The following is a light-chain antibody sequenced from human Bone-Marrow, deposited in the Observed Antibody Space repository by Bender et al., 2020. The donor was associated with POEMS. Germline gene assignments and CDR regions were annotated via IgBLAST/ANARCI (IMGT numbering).Light chain of an antibody. Sequence: QSALTQPASVSGSPGQSITISCSGVSSDVRPYDLVSWYQQYPGKALKLLIFEVYKRPPGVSDRFSGFRSGNTASLTISGILPEDEADYFCCSCVATNTYVFGPGTTVSVL. CDR1: SSDVRPYDL. CDR3: CSCVATNTYV. J-gene: IGLJ1*01. CDR2: EVY. V-gene: IGLV2-23*02.